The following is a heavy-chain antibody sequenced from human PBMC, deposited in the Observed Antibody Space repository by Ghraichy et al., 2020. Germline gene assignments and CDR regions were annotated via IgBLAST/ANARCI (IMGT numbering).Heavy chain of an antibody. CDR2: IYYSGST. CDR3: ARDRYSSGWYYFDY. CDR1: GGSISSYY. Sequence: SETLSLTCTVSGGSISSYYWSWIRQPPGKGLEWIGYIYYSGSTNYNPSLKSRVTISVDTSKNQFSLKLSSVTAADTAVYYWARDRYSSGWYYFDYWGQGTLVTVSS. J-gene: IGHJ4*02. D-gene: IGHD6-19*01. V-gene: IGHV4-59*01.